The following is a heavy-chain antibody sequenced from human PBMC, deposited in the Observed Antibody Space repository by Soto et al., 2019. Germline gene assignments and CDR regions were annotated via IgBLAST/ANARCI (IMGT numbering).Heavy chain of an antibody. J-gene: IGHJ5*02. CDR1: GGTFSSYA. V-gene: IGHV1-69*13. CDR3: ARETIGLVIAVAGGIPA. Sequence: GASVKVSCKASGGTFSSYAISWVRQAPGQGLEWMGGIIPIFGTANYAQKFQGRVTITADESTSTAYMELSSLRSEDTAVYYCARETIGLVIAVAGGIPAWGQGTLVTVSS. D-gene: IGHD6-19*01. CDR2: IIPIFGTA.